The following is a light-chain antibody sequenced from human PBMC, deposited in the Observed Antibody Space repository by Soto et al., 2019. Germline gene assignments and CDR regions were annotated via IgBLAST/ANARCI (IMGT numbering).Light chain of an antibody. CDR3: QQSGDLWT. CDR1: QSIIGW. V-gene: IGKV1-5*01. J-gene: IGKJ1*01. CDR2: DAS. Sequence: DIQMTQSPYPLSASVGDRVTINCRASQSIIGWLAWYQQKPGKAPKLLIYDASSLESGVPLRFSGSGSGTEFSLIISSLQAADAATYDCQQSGDLWTFAQGTKVEIK.